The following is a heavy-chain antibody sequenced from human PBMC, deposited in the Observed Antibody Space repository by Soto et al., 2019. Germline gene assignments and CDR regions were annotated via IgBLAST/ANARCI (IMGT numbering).Heavy chain of an antibody. CDR2: ISSSSTI. CDR1: GFTFSSYS. CDR3: ARASPGDGSSSYSTPQNYYYYYYMDV. J-gene: IGHJ6*03. D-gene: IGHD6-6*01. Sequence: PGGSLRLSCAASGFTFSSYSMNWVRQAPGKGLEWVSYISSSSTIYYADSVKGRFTISRDNAKNSLYLQMNSLRAEDTAVYYCARASPGDGSSSYSTPQNYYYYYYMDVWGKGTTVTVSS. V-gene: IGHV3-48*01.